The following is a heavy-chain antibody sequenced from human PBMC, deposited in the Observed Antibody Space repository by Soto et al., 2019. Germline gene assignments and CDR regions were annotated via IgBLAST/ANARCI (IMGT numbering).Heavy chain of an antibody. D-gene: IGHD6-6*01. CDR2: IYWDDDK. V-gene: IGHV2-5*02. J-gene: IGHJ4*02. CDR3: AHEGRRSSSTEGYYFDY. CDR1: GFSLSTSGVG. Sequence: SGPTLVNPTQTLTLTCTFSGFSLSTSGVGVGWIRQPPGKALEWLALIYWDDDKRYSPSLKSRLTITKVTSKNQVVLTMTNMDPVDTATYYCAHEGRRSSSTEGYYFDYWGQGTLVTVSS.